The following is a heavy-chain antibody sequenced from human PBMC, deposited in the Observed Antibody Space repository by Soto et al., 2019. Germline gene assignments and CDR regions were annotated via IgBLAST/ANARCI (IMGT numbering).Heavy chain of an antibody. CDR3: TRAVRTDNYGMDV. CDR1: GGTLSNYA. J-gene: IGHJ6*02. V-gene: IGHV1-69*01. Sequence: QVQLVQGGTEVKMAGSSVRISCEASGGTLSNYAVSWVRQAPGLGLEWMGGIIPIFGTTTYAQKFQGRITITADETTDRVYMDLTGLRSDDTAVFYCTRAVRTDNYGMDVWGQGTTVTVSS. CDR2: IIPIFGTT.